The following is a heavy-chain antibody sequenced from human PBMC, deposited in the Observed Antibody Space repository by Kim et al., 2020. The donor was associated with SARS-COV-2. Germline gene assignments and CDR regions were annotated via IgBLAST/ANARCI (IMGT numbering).Heavy chain of an antibody. V-gene: IGHV4-39*01. Sequence: SETLSLTCTVSGGSISSSSYYWGWIRQPPGKGLEWIGSIYYSGSTYYNPSLKSRVTISVDTSKNQFSLKLSSVTAADTAVYYCARSRKPRYSSGWSQLTGVDYWGQGTLVTVSS. J-gene: IGHJ4*02. D-gene: IGHD6-19*01. CDR2: IYYSGST. CDR1: GGSISSSSYY. CDR3: ARSRKPRYSSGWSQLTGVDY.